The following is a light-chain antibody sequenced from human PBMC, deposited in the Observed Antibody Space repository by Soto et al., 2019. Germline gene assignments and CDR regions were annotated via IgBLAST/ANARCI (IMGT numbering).Light chain of an antibody. V-gene: IGKV1-5*03. CDR2: EAS. J-gene: IGKJ1*01. Sequence: DIQMTQSPSTLSASVGDRVTITCRASQSISDSLAWYQQKPGKAPKLLIYEASSLKSVVPSRFSGSRSGTEYTLTISSLQPDDFATYYCQQYNGYWTFGQGTKVEIE. CDR1: QSISDS. CDR3: QQYNGYWT.